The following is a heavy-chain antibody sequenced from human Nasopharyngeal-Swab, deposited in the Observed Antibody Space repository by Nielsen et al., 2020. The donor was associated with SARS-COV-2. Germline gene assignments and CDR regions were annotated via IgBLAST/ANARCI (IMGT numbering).Heavy chain of an antibody. CDR2: ISWNSGSI. CDR3: AKVGGWNDAFDI. CDR1: GFTFDDYA. D-gene: IGHD1-1*01. J-gene: IGHJ3*02. Sequence: GGSLRLSCAASGFTFDDYAMHGVRQAPRKGLEGVSGISWNSGSIGYADSVKGRFTISRDNAKNSLYLQMNSLRAEDTALYYCAKVGGWNDAFDIWGQGTMVTVSS. V-gene: IGHV3-9*01.